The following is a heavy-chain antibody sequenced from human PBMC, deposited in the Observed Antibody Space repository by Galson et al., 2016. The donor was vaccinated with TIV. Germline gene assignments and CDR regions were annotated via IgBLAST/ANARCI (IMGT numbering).Heavy chain of an antibody. Sequence: PALVKPPQTLTLTCTFSGFSLRSSGVCVSWIRQAPGKALEWLALLDWENDTYYSTSLKTRLTISKDTSRNRVVLTMTNLGPVDTATDYCARKLEWDRNGWFDHWGQGVRVTVSS. CDR2: LDWENDT. V-gene: IGHV2-70*01. CDR1: GFSLRSSGVC. CDR3: ARKLEWDRNGWFDH. J-gene: IGHJ5*02. D-gene: IGHD3-3*01.